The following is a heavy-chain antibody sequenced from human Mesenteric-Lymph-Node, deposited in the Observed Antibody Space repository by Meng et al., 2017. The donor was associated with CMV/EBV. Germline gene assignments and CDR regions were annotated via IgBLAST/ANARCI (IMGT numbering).Heavy chain of an antibody. V-gene: IGHV3-48*03. Sequence: GESLKISCAVSGFTFSSYEMNWVRQAPGKGLEWVSYISSSNTIYYADSVKGRVTISRDNAKNSLYLQMNSLRVKDTAVYYCARHGSSAPAFDIWGQGTMVTVSS. J-gene: IGHJ3*02. CDR1: GFTFSSYE. CDR2: ISSSNTI. CDR3: ARHGSSAPAFDI. D-gene: IGHD3-22*01.